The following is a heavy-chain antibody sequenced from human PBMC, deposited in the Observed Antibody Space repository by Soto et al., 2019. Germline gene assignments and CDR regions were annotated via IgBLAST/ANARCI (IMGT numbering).Heavy chain of an antibody. CDR2: IKSKTDGGTT. V-gene: IGHV3-15*07. CDR3: TTLMYYYDSSGYELLDY. J-gene: IGHJ4*02. CDR1: GFTFSNAW. Sequence: EVQLVESGGGLVKPGGSLRLSCAASGFTFSNAWMNWVRQAPGKGLEWVGRIKSKTDGGTTDYAAPVKGRFTISRDDTKNTLYLQMNSLKTEDTAVYYCTTLMYYYDSSGYELLDYWGQGTLVTVSS. D-gene: IGHD3-22*01.